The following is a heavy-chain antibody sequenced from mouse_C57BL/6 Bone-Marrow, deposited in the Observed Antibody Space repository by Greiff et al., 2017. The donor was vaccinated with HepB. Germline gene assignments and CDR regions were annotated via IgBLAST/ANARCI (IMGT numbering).Heavy chain of an antibody. J-gene: IGHJ3*01. D-gene: IGHD2-4*01. CDR2: IDPENGDT. CDR3: TTDDYDVFAY. Sequence: EVQLQQSGAELVRPGASVKLSCTASGFNIKDDYMHWVKQRPEQGLEWIGWIDPENGDTEYASKFQGKATITADTSSNTAYLQLSSLTSEDTAVYYCTTDDYDVFAYWGQGTLVTVSA. V-gene: IGHV14-4*01. CDR1: GFNIKDDY.